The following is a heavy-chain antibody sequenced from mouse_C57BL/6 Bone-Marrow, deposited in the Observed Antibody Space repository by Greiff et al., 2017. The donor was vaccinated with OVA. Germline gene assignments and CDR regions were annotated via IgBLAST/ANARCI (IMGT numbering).Heavy chain of an antibody. CDR1: GYSFTDYN. Sequence: EVKLQESGPELVKPGASVKISCKASGYSFTDYNMNWVKQSNGKSLEWIGVINPNYGTTSYNQKFKGKATLTVDQSSSTAYMQLNSLTSEDSAVYYWARDYGSSWWYFDVWGTGTTVTVAS. CDR3: ARDYGSSWWYFDV. D-gene: IGHD1-1*01. J-gene: IGHJ1*03. V-gene: IGHV1-39*01. CDR2: INPNYGTT.